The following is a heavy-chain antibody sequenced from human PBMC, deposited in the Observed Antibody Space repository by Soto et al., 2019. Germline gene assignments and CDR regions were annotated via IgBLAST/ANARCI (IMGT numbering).Heavy chain of an antibody. J-gene: IGHJ6*02. CDR3: ARGDRGGSGAPASYYCSGLDV. Sequence: EVKVLESGGGLVQPGGSLRLSCVASGFTFSEYAMTWVRQAPGKGLDWVSSVSANGDITYYADSVKGRFTISRDNSNNTLLLQMNSLRAEETALYYCARGDRGGSGAPASYYCSGLDVWGQGTTVIVSS. D-gene: IGHD3-10*01. V-gene: IGHV3-23*01. CDR2: VSANGDIT. CDR1: GFTFSEYA.